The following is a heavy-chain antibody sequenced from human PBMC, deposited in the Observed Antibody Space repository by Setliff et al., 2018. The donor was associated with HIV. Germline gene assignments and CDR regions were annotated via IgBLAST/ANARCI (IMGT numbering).Heavy chain of an antibody. D-gene: IGHD5-12*01. CDR3: ARAEMATIVAFDI. V-gene: IGHV4-59*01. J-gene: IGHJ3*02. Sequence: SETLSLTCTVSDGSFSSDYWTWIRQTPGKGLEWIGYIYYSGSTKYNPSLTSRVTISVDTSKNHFTLKLTSVTAADTAVYYCARAEMATIVAFDIWGQGTMVTVSS. CDR1: DGSFSSDY. CDR2: IYYSGST.